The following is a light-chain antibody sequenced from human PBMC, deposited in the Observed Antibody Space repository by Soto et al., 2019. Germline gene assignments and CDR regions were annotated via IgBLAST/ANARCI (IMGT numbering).Light chain of an antibody. J-gene: IGKJ1*01. CDR2: WAS. CDR3: HQYYTFPWT. Sequence: DIVMTQSPDSLAVSLGERATINCKSSQSVFYSSNNKIHLAWYQQKPGQPPKLLIYWASTRESGVPDRFSGSGSGTDFTLTISSLQAEDVAVYYCHQYYTFPWTFGQGTKVEIK. V-gene: IGKV4-1*01. CDR1: QSVFYSSNNKIH.